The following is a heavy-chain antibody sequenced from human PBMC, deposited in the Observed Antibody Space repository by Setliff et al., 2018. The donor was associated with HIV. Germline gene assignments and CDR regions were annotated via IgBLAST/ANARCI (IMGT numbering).Heavy chain of an antibody. CDR3: ARTVPHSAAQDAFDI. J-gene: IGHJ3*02. Sequence: PSETLSLTCAVSDYSISTNEWWGWIRQPPGKGLAWIGYISNSGKIYYDPSLNSRVTLSADTSKNQLSLKLTSVTAEDTGVYYCARTVPHSAAQDAFDIWGQGTVVTVSS. CDR2: ISNSGKI. CDR1: DYSISTNEW. D-gene: IGHD4-4*01. V-gene: IGHV4-28*05.